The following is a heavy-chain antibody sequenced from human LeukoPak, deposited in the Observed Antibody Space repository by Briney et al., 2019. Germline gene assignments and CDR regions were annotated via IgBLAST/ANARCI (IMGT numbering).Heavy chain of an antibody. CDR3: ASPFDY. Sequence: GGSLRLSCAASGFTFSSYSMNWVRQAPGKGLEWVSCIDSSSSTIYYADSVKGRFTISRDNAKNSLYLQMNSLRAEDTAVYYCASPFDYWGQGTLVTVSS. V-gene: IGHV3-48*01. J-gene: IGHJ4*02. CDR2: IDSSSSTI. CDR1: GFTFSSYS.